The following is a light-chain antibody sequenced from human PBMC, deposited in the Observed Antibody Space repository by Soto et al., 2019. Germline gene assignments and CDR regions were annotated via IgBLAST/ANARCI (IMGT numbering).Light chain of an antibody. CDR3: QVYRINSRT. CDR1: QSIGSL. J-gene: IGKJ1*01. CDR2: EAP. Sequence: DIQMTQSPSTLSASVGDRVTITCRASQSIGSLWSGYQRQPGKAPKLLIYEAPNLESGVPSRFSGSGAGTDFTLTISCLQPDEFITYNCQVYRINSRTFGHGTKVDI. V-gene: IGKV1-5*01.